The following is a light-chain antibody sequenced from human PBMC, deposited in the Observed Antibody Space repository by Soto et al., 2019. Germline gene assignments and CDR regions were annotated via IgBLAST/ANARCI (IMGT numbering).Light chain of an antibody. J-gene: IGKJ1*01. CDR3: QQYNNWPPERT. CDR2: GAS. V-gene: IGKV3-15*01. Sequence: EIVMTQSPATLSVSPGERATLSCRASQSVSSNLAWYQQKPGQAPRLLIYGASTRATGIPARFSGSGPGTEFTLTISSLQSEDFAVYYCQQYNNWPPERTFGHGTKVEIK. CDR1: QSVSSN.